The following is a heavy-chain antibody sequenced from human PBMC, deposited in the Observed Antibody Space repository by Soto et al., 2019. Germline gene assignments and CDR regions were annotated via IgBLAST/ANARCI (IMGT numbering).Heavy chain of an antibody. CDR3: ADLRHYYYMDV. J-gene: IGHJ6*03. CDR1: GFTFSRYA. Sequence: EAPLRLSCAASGFTFSRYAMSWVRQAPGKGLEWVSAISGSGGSTYYADSVKGRFTISRDNSKNTLYLHMNSLRAEDTAVYYCADLRHYYYMDVWGKVTTVTVSS. V-gene: IGHV3-23*01. CDR2: ISGSGGST.